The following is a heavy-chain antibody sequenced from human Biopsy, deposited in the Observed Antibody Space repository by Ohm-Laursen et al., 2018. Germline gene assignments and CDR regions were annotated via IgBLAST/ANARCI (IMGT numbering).Heavy chain of an antibody. J-gene: IGHJ6*02. CDR1: GLRFSMYA. CDR2: IGGSGGGT. V-gene: IGHV3-23*01. CDR3: ARPMSRVVAYGMDV. D-gene: IGHD2-15*01. Sequence: SLRLSCAAPGLRFSMYAMSWVRQAPGKGLEWVSAIGGSGGGTYYADSVKGRFTISRDDSKNTVYLQMNSLRVEGRAVYYCARPMSRVVAYGMDVWGQGTTVTVSS.